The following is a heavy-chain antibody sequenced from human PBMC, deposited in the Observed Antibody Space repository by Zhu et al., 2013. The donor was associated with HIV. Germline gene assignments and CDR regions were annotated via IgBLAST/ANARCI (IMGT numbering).Heavy chain of an antibody. Sequence: QVQLVQSGAEVKKPGSSVKVSCKASGGTFSSYAISWVRQAPGQGLEWMGGIIPIFGTANYAQKFQGRVTITADKSTSTAYMELSSLRSEDTAVYYCASGRDIVLMVYASPKSLPYYYYGMDVWGRRDHGHRLL. CDR3: ASGRDIVLMVYASPKSLPYYYYGMDV. D-gene: IGHD2-8*01. CDR2: IIPIFGTA. CDR1: GGTFSSYA. V-gene: IGHV1-69*06. J-gene: IGHJ6*02.